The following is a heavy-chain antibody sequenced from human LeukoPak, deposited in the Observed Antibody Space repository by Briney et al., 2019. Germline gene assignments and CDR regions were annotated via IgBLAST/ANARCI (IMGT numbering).Heavy chain of an antibody. V-gene: IGHV3-7*01. Sequence: GGSRRLSCAASGFTFSGYWMNWVRQAPGKGLEWMANIKQDGSEKDYVDSVKGRFTISRDNAKNSLYLQMNSLRVEDTAVYYCARVSSLAVAGFFDYWGQGILVTVSS. CDR2: IKQDGSEK. CDR3: ARVSSLAVAGFFDY. D-gene: IGHD6-19*01. CDR1: GFTFSGYW. J-gene: IGHJ4*02.